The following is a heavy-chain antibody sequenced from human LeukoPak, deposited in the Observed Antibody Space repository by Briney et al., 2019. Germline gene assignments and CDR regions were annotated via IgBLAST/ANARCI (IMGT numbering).Heavy chain of an antibody. CDR2: INPNSGGT. CDR3: ARIGYNHYFDY. CDR1: GYTFTDYY. V-gene: IGHV1-2*02. D-gene: IGHD5-24*01. J-gene: IGHJ4*02. Sequence: ASVKVSCKASGYTFTDYYLHWVRQGPGQGLEWLGWINPNSGGTNYAQTFRGRVTMTRDTSITTAYLELSRLRSDDTAVYYCARIGYNHYFDYWGQGTLVTVSS.